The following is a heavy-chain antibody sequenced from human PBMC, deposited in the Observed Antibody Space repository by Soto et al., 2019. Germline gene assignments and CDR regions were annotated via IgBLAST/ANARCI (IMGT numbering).Heavy chain of an antibody. Sequence: SETLSLTCTVSGGSISSYYWSWIRQPPGKGLEWIGYIYYSGSTNYNPSLKSRVTISVDTSKTQFSLKLRSVTAAATAVYSCEREGSRDGYNFSGPYYYYGMDVWGQGTTVTVSS. D-gene: IGHD5-12*01. CDR2: IYYSGST. CDR1: GGSISSYY. CDR3: EREGSRDGYNFSGPYYYYGMDV. V-gene: IGHV4-59*01. J-gene: IGHJ6*02.